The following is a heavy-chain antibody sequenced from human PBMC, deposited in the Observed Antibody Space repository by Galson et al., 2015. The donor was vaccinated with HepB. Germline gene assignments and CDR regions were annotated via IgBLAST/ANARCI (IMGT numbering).Heavy chain of an antibody. D-gene: IGHD6-19*01. Sequence: SLRLSCAASGFTFSSYAMSWVRQAPGKGLEWVSAISGSGGSTYYADSVKGRFTISRDNSKNTLYLQMNSLRAEDTAVYYCAKEYESSGWHEGFMAYWGQGTLVTVSS. J-gene: IGHJ4*02. V-gene: IGHV3-23*01. CDR3: AKEYESSGWHEGFMAY. CDR1: GFTFSSYA. CDR2: ISGSGGST.